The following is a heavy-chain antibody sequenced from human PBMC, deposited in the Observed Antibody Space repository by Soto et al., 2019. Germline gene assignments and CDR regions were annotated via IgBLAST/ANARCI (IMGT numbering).Heavy chain of an antibody. D-gene: IGHD3-22*01. J-gene: IGHJ5*02. CDR3: ARSSYYYDSSGYFFSWFAP. V-gene: IGHV4-59*08. Sequence: SETLSLTCTVSGGSISSYYWSWIRQPPGKGLEWIGYIYYSATTNYNPSLKSRVTISVDTSKNQFSLKLTSVTAADTAVYYCARSSYYYDSSGYFFSWFAPWGQGTLVTVSS. CDR2: IYYSATT. CDR1: GGSISSYY.